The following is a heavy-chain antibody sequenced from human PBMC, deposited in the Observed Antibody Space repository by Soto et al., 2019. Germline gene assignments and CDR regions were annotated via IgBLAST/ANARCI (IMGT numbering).Heavy chain of an antibody. CDR2: IYSGGDT. J-gene: IGHJ6*04. D-gene: IGHD3-10*01. CDR3: ARKTDSIPSGGDV. Sequence: EVQLVESGGGLVQPGGSLRLSCTASGFAVRHNYMTWVRQAPGKGLEWVSLIYSGGDTAYADSVKGRFTISRHTSQNTLYLQMNGLRAEDTAVYYCARKTDSIPSGGDVWGKGTAVTVSS. V-gene: IGHV3-53*04. CDR1: GFAVRHNY.